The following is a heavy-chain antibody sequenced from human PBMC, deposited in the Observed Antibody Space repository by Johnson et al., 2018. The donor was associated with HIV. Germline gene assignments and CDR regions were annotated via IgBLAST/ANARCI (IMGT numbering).Heavy chain of an antibody. Sequence: VQLVESGGGLIQPGGSLRLSCAASGFTVSSNYMSWVRQAPGKGLEWASVIYSGGRTYSADSVKGAFTISRDNSKNTLYLQMNSLRAEDTAVYYCATSVEQWLVWNAFDIWGQGTMVTVSS. CDR2: IYSGGRT. CDR3: ATSVEQWLVWNAFDI. J-gene: IGHJ3*02. V-gene: IGHV3-53*01. CDR1: GFTVSSNY. D-gene: IGHD6-19*01.